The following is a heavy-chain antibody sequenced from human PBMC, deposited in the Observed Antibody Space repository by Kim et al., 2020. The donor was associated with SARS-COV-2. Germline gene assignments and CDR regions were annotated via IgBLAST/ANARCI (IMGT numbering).Heavy chain of an antibody. CDR2: ITGNGAAK. CDR1: GFTFSTYA. V-gene: IGHV3-23*01. CDR3: AKTWQLDC. Sequence: GGSLRLSCAASGFTFSTYAMSWVRQTPGRGLEWVATITGNGAAKYYADSVRGRFTISRDNSKNTLYLQMNSLRAEDTAVYYCAKTWQLDCWGQGTLGTVS. J-gene: IGHJ4*02. D-gene: IGHD6-13*01.